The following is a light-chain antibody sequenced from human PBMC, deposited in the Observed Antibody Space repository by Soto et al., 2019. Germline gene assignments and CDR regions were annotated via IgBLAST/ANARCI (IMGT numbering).Light chain of an antibody. Sequence: EIVLTQSPGTLSLSPGERATLSCRASQSVSSSYLAWYQQNRGQAPRLLIYGASSRAPGIPDRFGGSGSGTDFPLTISRLEHEDFAVYYCQQYGSSRWTFGQGTKVEIK. CDR3: QQYGSSRWT. CDR1: QSVSSSY. J-gene: IGKJ1*01. CDR2: GAS. V-gene: IGKV3-20*01.